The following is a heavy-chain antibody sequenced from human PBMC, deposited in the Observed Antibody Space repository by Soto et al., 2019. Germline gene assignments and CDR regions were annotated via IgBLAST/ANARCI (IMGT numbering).Heavy chain of an antibody. CDR1: GGSISSYY. CDR3: ARDGGVMGEVSSDYYYYMDV. CDR2: IYYSGST. V-gene: IGHV4-59*08. Sequence: PSETLSLTCTVSGGSISSYYWSGILQPKGKGLEWIGYIYYSGSTNYNPSLKSRVTISVDTSKNQFSLKLSSVTAADTAVYYCARDGGVMGEVSSDYYYYMDVWGKGTTVTVSS. D-gene: IGHD3-16*01. J-gene: IGHJ6*03.